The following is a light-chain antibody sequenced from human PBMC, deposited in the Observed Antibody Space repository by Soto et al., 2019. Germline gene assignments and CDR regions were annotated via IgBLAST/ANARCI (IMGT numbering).Light chain of an antibody. CDR1: QSVDNY. V-gene: IGKV3-11*01. CDR2: DAS. CDR3: QQRSNWPRT. J-gene: IGKJ2*01. Sequence: EIVLAQSPATLSLSPGERATLSCRASQSVDNYLAWYQQKPGQAPSLLIYDASNRATGIPPRFSGSGSGTDFTLTISSLEPEDFAVYYCQQRSNWPRTFGQGTKLEIK.